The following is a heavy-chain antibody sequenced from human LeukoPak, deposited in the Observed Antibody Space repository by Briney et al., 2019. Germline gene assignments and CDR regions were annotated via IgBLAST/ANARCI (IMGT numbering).Heavy chain of an antibody. CDR1: GFTFSSYA. CDR2: ISYDGSNK. V-gene: IGHV3-30*04. CDR3: ARDSRPMFSYFDY. D-gene: IGHD3-10*02. J-gene: IGHJ4*02. Sequence: GGSLSLSCAASGFTFSSYAMHWVRQAPGKGLEWVAVISYDGSNKYYADSVKGRFTISRDNSKNTLYLQMNSLRAEDTAVYYCARDSRPMFSYFDYWGQGTLVTVSS.